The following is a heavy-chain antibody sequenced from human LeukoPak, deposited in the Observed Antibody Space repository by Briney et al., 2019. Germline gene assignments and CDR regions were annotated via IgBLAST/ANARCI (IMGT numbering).Heavy chain of an antibody. J-gene: IGHJ4*02. Sequence: PSETLSLTCAVSGGSITSSSYYWNWIRQPPGKGLEWIGTVNYSGTTYYNPSLKSRVTISLDTSKNQFSLNLSSVTVADTAMYYCARHPTGSHYRFDYWGQGTLVTVSS. V-gene: IGHV4-39*01. CDR1: GGSITSSSYY. D-gene: IGHD1-1*01. CDR2: VNYSGTT. CDR3: ARHPTGSHYRFDY.